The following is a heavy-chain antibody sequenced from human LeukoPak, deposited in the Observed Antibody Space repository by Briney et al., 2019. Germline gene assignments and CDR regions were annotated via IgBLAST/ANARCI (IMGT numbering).Heavy chain of an antibody. CDR3: SRDFGGA. V-gene: IGHV3-74*01. Sequence: GGSLRLSCAASGFTVSSYWMHWVRQAPGKGLVWVSRIKSDGSYTSYADSVKGRFTISRDNAKNTLYLQMNSLRAEDTAVYYCSRDFGGAWGQGTLVTVSS. J-gene: IGHJ5*02. CDR1: GFTVSSYW. D-gene: IGHD3-10*01. CDR2: IKSDGSYT.